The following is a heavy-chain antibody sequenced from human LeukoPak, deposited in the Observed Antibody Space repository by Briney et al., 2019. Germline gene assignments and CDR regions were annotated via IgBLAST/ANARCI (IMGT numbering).Heavy chain of an antibody. V-gene: IGHV1-18*01. CDR1: GYTFTCYA. Sequence: ASVSASCQASGYTFTCYAIIWVRQAPGQGLEWMGWISANNGNTNYAQKLQGRVTMTTDTSTSTAYMELRTLTSDDTAVYYCARQIVGATNSFDSWGQGTLVTVSS. D-gene: IGHD1-26*01. J-gene: IGHJ5*01. CDR3: ARQIVGATNSFDS. CDR2: ISANNGNT.